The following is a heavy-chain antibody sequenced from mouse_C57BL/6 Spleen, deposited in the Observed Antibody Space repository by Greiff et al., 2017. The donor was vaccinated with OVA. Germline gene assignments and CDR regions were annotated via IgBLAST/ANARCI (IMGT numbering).Heavy chain of an antibody. CDR2: ISSGGDYL. V-gene: IGHV5-9-1*02. CDR1: GFTFSSYA. J-gene: IGHJ2*01. Sequence: DVHLVESGEGLVKPGGSLKLSCAASGFTFSSYAMSWVRQTPEKRLEWVAYISSGGDYLYYADTVKGRFTISRDNARNTLYLQMSSLKSEDTAMYYCTRAFYYGSSFDYWGQGTTLTVSS. D-gene: IGHD1-1*01. CDR3: TRAFYYGSSFDY.